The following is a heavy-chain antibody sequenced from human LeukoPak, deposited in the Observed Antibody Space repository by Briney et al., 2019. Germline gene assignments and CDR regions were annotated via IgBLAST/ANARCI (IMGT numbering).Heavy chain of an antibody. Sequence: PSETLFLSCTVSGDSISSYFWSSIRQPPGKGLEWVGYIYYSGSTNYNPSLKSRVTISVDTSKNQFSLKLSSGTAADTVVYYCGREDYGDDMDVWGKGTTVTVS. CDR3: GREDYGDDMDV. J-gene: IGHJ6*03. V-gene: IGHV4-59*01. D-gene: IGHD4-17*01. CDR2: IYYSGST. CDR1: GDSISSYF.